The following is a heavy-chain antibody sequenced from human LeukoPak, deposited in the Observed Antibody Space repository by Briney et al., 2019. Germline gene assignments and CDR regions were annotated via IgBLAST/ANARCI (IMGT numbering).Heavy chain of an antibody. J-gene: IGHJ1*01. D-gene: IGHD6-13*01. V-gene: IGHV3-21*01. CDR2: ITSSSSYI. CDR1: GFTFSSYS. CDR3: ARGGAAAALR. Sequence: GGSLRLSCAASGFTFSSYSMNWVRQAPGKGLEWVSSITSSSSYIYYADSVKGRFTISRDNAKNSLYLQMNSPRAEDTAVYYCARGGAAAALRWGQGTLVTVSS.